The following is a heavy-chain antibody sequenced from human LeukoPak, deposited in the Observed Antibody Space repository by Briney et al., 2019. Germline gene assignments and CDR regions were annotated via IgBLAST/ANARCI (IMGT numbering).Heavy chain of an antibody. J-gene: IGHJ1*01. Sequence: PGGSLRLSCAASGFTFSTYAMHWVRQAPGKGLEWVAIISYDGNNKYYADSVKGRFTISRDNSKNTLYLQMNSLRAEDTAVYFCAKDRGYSSSWYGRYFQLWGQGTLVTVSS. CDR2: ISYDGNNK. CDR1: GFTFSTYA. D-gene: IGHD6-13*01. CDR3: AKDRGYSSSWYGRYFQL. V-gene: IGHV3-30-3*01.